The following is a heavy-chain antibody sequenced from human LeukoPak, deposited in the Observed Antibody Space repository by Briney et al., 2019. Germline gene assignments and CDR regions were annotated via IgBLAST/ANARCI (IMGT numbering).Heavy chain of an antibody. D-gene: IGHD3-10*01. CDR3: ARAIESYYYGSGSYPLDY. V-gene: IGHV3-30*04. CDR2: ISYDGSNK. J-gene: IGHJ4*02. CDR1: GFTFSSYA. Sequence: GESLRLSCAASGFTFSSYAMHWVRQAPGKGLEWVAVISYDGSNKYYADSVKGRFTISRDNSKNTLYLQMNSLRAEDTAVYYCARAIESYYYGSGSYPLDYWGQGTLVTVSS.